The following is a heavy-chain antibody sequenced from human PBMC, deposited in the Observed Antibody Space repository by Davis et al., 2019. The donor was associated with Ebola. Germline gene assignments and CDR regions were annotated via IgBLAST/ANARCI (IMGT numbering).Heavy chain of an antibody. CDR1: GYTFTGYY. Sequence: AASVKVSCKASGYTFTGYYMHWVRQAPGQGLEWMGIINPSGGSTSYAQKFQGRVTMTRDTSTSTAYMELRSLTSNDTAVYYCARERPRDYYYYYGLDVWGQGTTVPVSS. CDR3: ARERPRDYYYYYGLDV. CDR2: INPSGGST. V-gene: IGHV1-46*01. D-gene: IGHD5-24*01. J-gene: IGHJ6*02.